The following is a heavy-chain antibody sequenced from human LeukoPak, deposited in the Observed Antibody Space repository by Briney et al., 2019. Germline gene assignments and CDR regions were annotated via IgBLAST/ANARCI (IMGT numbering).Heavy chain of an antibody. V-gene: IGHV3-33*01. J-gene: IGHJ5*02. CDR2: IWYDGSNK. CDR3: ARDAWGFDP. Sequence: GRSLRLSCAASEFTFSNYGMHWVRQAPGKGLEWVAVIWYDGSNKYYADSVKGRFTISRDNSQNTLYLQMNSLRAEDTAVYYCARDAWGFDPWGQGTLVTVSS. CDR1: EFTFSNYG.